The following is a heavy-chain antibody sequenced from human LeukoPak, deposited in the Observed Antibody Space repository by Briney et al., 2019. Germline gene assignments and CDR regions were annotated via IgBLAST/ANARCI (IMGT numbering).Heavy chain of an antibody. D-gene: IGHD1-26*01. Sequence: PSETLSLTCTVSGGSISSYYWSWIRQPAGKGLEWIGRIYTSGSTNYNPSLKSRVTISVDTSKNQFSLKLSSVTAADTAVYYCARVYYSGSYDYWYFDLWGRGTLVTVSS. V-gene: IGHV4-4*07. CDR3: ARVYYSGSYDYWYFDL. J-gene: IGHJ2*01. CDR2: IYTSGST. CDR1: GGSISSYY.